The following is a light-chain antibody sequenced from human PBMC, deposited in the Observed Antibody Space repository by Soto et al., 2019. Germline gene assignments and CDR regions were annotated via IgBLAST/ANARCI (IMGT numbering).Light chain of an antibody. V-gene: IGLV2-14*03. CDR1: SDDVGTDEY. CDR2: GGS. Sequence: QSPVTHLATVFGSPGQSITISRTGSSDDVGTDEYISGRQQHPGKAPKLTIFGGSDPPSGVSDRFSGSKSGNTASLTIFGLQLEDEAVYYCSSYTSGSTLPWVFGTGTKVTVL. J-gene: IGLJ1*01. CDR3: SSYTSGSTLPWV.